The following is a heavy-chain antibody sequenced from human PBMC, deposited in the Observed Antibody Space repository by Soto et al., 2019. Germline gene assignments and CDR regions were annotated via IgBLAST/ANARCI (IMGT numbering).Heavy chain of an antibody. V-gene: IGHV3-30-3*01. CDR2: ISYDGSNK. CDR3: ARDLGVQLWLNAFDI. Sequence: GGSLRLSCAASGFTFSSYAMHWVRQAPGKGLEWVAVISYDGSNKYYADSVKGRFTISRDNSKNTLYLQMNSLRAEDTAVYYCARDLGVQLWLNAFDIWGQGTMVTVSS. CDR1: GFTFSSYA. D-gene: IGHD5-18*01. J-gene: IGHJ3*02.